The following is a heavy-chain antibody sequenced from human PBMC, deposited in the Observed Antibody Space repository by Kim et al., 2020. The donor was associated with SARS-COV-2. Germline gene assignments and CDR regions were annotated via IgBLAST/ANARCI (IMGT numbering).Heavy chain of an antibody. CDR3: ARDQRGGLLWFVELSYYGMDV. J-gene: IGHJ6*02. CDR1: GFTFSSYA. Sequence: GGSLRLSCAASGFTFSSYAMHWVRQAPGKGLEWVSVISYDGSNKYYADSVNGRFTISRDNSKNTLYLQMNSLRAEDTAVYYCARDQRGGLLWFVELSYYGMDVWGQGTTVTVSS. D-gene: IGHD3-10*01. V-gene: IGHV3-30*04. CDR2: ISYDGSNK.